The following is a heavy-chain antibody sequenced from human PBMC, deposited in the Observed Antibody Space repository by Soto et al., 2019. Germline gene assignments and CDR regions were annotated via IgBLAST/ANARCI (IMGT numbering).Heavy chain of an antibody. Sequence: SETLSLTCTVSGGSISSSGYYWTWIRQRPGKGLEWIGSAYFSGGNTYYNPSLKSRVSIFVDTSKNEFSLRLTSLTAADTAVYFCAYGSSSAWIDFWGQGTLVTVSS. CDR3: AYGSSSAWIDF. V-gene: IGHV4-39*01. CDR2: AYFSGGNT. D-gene: IGHD6-25*01. J-gene: IGHJ4*02. CDR1: GGSISSSGYY.